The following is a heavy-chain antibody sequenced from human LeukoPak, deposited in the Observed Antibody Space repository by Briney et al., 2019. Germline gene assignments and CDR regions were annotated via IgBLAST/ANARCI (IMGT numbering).Heavy chain of an antibody. CDR3: ARMAVSGRDNWFDP. J-gene: IGHJ5*02. V-gene: IGHV1-8*03. CDR1: GYTFTRYD. D-gene: IGHD6-19*01. Sequence: SVTVSCKASGYTFTRYDINWVRQATGQGREGMGWLSPNSGNTGYAQKFQGRVTITRNTSINTAYMELSSLRSDDTAVYYCARMAVSGRDNWFDPWGPGSLVTVSS. CDR2: LSPNSGNT.